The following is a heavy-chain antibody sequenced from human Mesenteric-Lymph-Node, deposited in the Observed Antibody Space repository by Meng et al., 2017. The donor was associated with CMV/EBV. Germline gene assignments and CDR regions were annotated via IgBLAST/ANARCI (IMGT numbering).Heavy chain of an antibody. J-gene: IGHJ3*02. D-gene: IGHD2-15*01. V-gene: IGHV3-48*04. CDR2: ISSSGSTI. Sequence: GESLKISCAASALSFSSYGMHWVRQAPGKGLEWVSYISSSGSTIYYADSVKGRFTISRDNAKNSLYLQMNSLRAEDTAVYYCARGRGYCSGGSCADAFDIWGQGTMVTVSS. CDR1: ALSFSSYG. CDR3: ARGRGYCSGGSCADAFDI.